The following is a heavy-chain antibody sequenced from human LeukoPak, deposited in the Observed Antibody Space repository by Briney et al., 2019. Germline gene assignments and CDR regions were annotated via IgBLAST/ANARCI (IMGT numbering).Heavy chain of an antibody. J-gene: IGHJ3*02. CDR3: AREGGSGRSYAFDI. CDR1: GGSISSGGYY. V-gene: IGHV4-31*03. Sequence: SQTLSLTCTVSGGSISSGGYYWSWIRQHPGKSLEWIGYIYYSGSTYYSPSLKSRVTISVDTSKNQFSLKLSSVTAADTAVYYCAREGGSGRSYAFDIWGQGTMVTVSS. D-gene: IGHD3-10*01. CDR2: IYYSGST.